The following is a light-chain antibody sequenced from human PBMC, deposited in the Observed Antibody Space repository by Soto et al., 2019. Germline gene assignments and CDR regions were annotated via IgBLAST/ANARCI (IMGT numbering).Light chain of an antibody. CDR1: SSDIGRNT. J-gene: IGLJ3*02. V-gene: IGLV1-44*01. CDR3: VAWDDSLNGPV. CDR2: RNT. Sequence: QPVLTQPPSASGTPGQRVTISCSGSSSDIGRNTVNWYQQLPGTAPKLVIYRNTLRPSGVPDRFSGSKSGTSAALAISGLQSEDEADYYCVAWDDSLNGPVFGGGTKLTVL.